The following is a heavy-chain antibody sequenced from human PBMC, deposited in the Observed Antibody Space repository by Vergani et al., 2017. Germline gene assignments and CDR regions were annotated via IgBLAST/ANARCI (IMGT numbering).Heavy chain of an antibody. CDR2: IIPILRIA. D-gene: IGHD2-2*02. CDR3: ARERSIVVVPAAIGY. V-gene: IGHV1-69*09. CDR1: GYTFTSYG. J-gene: IGHJ4*02. Sequence: QVQLVQSGAEVKKPGASVKVPCKASGYTFTSYGISWVRPAPGQGLEWMGRIIPILRIANYAQKFQGRVTITADKSTSTAYMELNSLRAEDTPVYYCARERSIVVVPAAIGYWGQGTLVTVSS.